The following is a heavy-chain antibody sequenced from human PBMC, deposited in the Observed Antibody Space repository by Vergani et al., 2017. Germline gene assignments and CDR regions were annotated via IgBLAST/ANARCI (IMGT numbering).Heavy chain of an antibody. CDR3: ARSQGDYWYCDL. CDR1: GYSIGSGFY. D-gene: IGHD2-21*01. J-gene: IGHJ2*01. V-gene: IGHV4-38-2*01. Sequence: QVRLEDSGPGLVKPSETLSLPCSVSGYSIGSGFYWAWIRQSPGEGLQWLTSIHNRGKTYHNPSLKSRVSVSLDTSKNRFSLNMTSVTATDPAVYYCARSQGDYWYCDLWGHGSLVTVSS. CDR2: IHNRGKT.